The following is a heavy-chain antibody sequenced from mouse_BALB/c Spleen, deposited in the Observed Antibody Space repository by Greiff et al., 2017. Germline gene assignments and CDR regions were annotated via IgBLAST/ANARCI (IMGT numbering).Heavy chain of an antibody. CDR2: INPGSGGT. V-gene: IGHV1-54*01. CDR3: ARGELGLDY. CDR1: GYAFTNYL. J-gene: IGHJ2*01. D-gene: IGHD4-1*01. Sequence: QVQLQQSGAELVRPGTSVKVSCKASGYAFTNYLIEWVKQRPGQGLEWIGVINPGSGGTNYNEKFKGKATLTADKSSSTAYMQLSSLTSDDSAVYFCARGELGLDYWGQGTTLTVSS.